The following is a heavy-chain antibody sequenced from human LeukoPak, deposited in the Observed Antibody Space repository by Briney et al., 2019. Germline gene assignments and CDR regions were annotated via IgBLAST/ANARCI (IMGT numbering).Heavy chain of an antibody. J-gene: IGHJ4*02. CDR1: GFTFSSYS. V-gene: IGHV3-21*01. CDR2: ISSSSSYI. CDR3: AKDDEDYYDSSGYLLY. D-gene: IGHD3-22*01. Sequence: GGSLRLSCAASGFTFSSYSMNWVRQAPGKGLEWVSSISSSSSYIYYADSVKGRFTISRDNAKNSLYLQMNSLRAEDTAVYYCAKDDEDYYDSSGYLLYWGQGTLVTVSS.